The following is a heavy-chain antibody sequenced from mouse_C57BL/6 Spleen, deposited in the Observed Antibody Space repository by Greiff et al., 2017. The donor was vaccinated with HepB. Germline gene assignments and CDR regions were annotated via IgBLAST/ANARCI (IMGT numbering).Heavy chain of an antibody. Sequence: EVKRVESGGGLVQPKGSLKLSCAASGFTFNTYAMHWVRQAPGKGLEWVARIRSKSSNNATYYADAVKDRFTISRDDSQSMLYLQMNNLKTEDTAVYYSVREGIATDYFNYWGQDTTLTVSS. CDR2: IRSKSSNNAT. J-gene: IGHJ2*01. CDR1: GFTFNTYA. CDR3: VREGIATDYFNY. D-gene: IGHD1-2*01. V-gene: IGHV10-3*01.